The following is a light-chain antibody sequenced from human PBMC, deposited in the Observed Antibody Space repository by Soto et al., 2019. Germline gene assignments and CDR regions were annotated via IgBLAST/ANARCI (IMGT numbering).Light chain of an antibody. CDR1: QSVSSSH. Sequence: DIVLTQSPGTLSLPPGERAILSCSASQSVSSSHLAWYQQKPGQAPRLLIYGASSRATGIPDRFSGSGSGTDFSFTISRLEPEDFAVYYCQHYGTSPPALTFGGGTKVEIK. V-gene: IGKV3-20*01. CDR2: GAS. CDR3: QHYGTSPPALT. J-gene: IGKJ4*01.